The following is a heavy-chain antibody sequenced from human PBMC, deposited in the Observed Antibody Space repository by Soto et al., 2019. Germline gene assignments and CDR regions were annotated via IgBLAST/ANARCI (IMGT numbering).Heavy chain of an antibody. CDR1: GFSLTTSGVG. Sequence: QITLNESGPTVVRPTETLTLTCRFSGFSLTTSGVGVGWIRQSPGKAPEWLALIYWDDDKRYSASLKSRLTIPKDTRKNQVVLTVSDLDPTDTATYYCAHRVLRTVFGLVTTTAIYFDFWGQGTPVAVSS. J-gene: IGHJ4*02. CDR2: IYWDDDK. D-gene: IGHD3-3*01. CDR3: AHRVLRTVFGLVTTTAIYFDF. V-gene: IGHV2-5*02.